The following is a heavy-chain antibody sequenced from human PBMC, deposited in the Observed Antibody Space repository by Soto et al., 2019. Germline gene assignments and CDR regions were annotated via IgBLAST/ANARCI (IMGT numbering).Heavy chain of an antibody. CDR2: INQDGSES. CDR1: GLTFSNYW. CDR3: ARPARECSSPGCAN. J-gene: IGHJ4*02. D-gene: IGHD2-2*01. V-gene: IGHV3-7*01. Sequence: EVQLVESGGGLVQPGGSLRLSCVVSGLTFSNYWMSWVRQAPGKGLEWVANINQDGSESYYVDSVKGRFTISRDNAKNSLYLQRTSLRAEDTPVYYCARPARECSSPGCANWGQGTLVTVSS.